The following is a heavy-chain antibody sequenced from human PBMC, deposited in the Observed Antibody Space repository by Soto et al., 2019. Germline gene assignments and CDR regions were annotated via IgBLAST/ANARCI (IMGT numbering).Heavy chain of an antibody. CDR2: ISNQNGGT. V-gene: IGHV1-18*01. Sequence: QVQLVQSGAEVKKPGASVKVSCKASGYNFISHGISWVRQAPGKGLEWMGWISNQNGGTNYAQKVQDRATMTTDTSTRTAYMELRSLTSDDTAVYYCARDISYGSGTAYGYWGQGTLVTVSS. CDR3: ARDISYGSGTAYGY. J-gene: IGHJ4*02. CDR1: GYNFISHG. D-gene: IGHD3-10*01.